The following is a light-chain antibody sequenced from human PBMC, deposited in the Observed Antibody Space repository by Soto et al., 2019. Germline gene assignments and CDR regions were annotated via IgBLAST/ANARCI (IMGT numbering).Light chain of an antibody. CDR1: GSIGSG. CDR3: QQSCITPPLT. Sequence: IQMTQSPSSVSASVGDRVTITCRASGSIGSGLAWYQQKPGDAPKLLIYGASTLQNGVPSRFSGSGSATDYTLTISSLQPEDFATYYCQQSCITPPLTFGGGTKVEMK. J-gene: IGKJ4*01. V-gene: IGKV1-12*01. CDR2: GAS.